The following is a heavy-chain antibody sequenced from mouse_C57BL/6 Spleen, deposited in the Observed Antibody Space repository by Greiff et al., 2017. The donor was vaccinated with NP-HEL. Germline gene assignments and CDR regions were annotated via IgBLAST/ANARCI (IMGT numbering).Heavy chain of an antibody. V-gene: IGHV1-64*01. CDR2: IHPNSGST. J-gene: IGHJ4*01. Sequence: QVQLQQPGAELVKPGASVKLSCKASGYTFTSYWMHWVKQRPGQGLEWIGMIHPNSGSTNYNEKFKSKATLTVDKSSSTAYMQLSSLTSEDSAVYYCARSCLLLYAMDDWGQGTSVTVSS. CDR3: ARSCLLLYAMDD. D-gene: IGHD1-1*01. CDR1: GYTFTSYW.